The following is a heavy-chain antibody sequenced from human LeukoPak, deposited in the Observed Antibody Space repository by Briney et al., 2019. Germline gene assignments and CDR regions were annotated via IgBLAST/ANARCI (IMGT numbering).Heavy chain of an antibody. J-gene: IGHJ3*02. V-gene: IGHV1-69*01. D-gene: IGHD1-26*01. CDR1: VGTFRSYG. CDR2: IIPILGTA. CDR3: ARDRRRDLLHAFDI. Sequence: SVKVSCKASVGTFRSYGLNWVRQAPGQGLEWMGGIIPILGTAKYAQKLQGRVTVTADESTSTGYMELSSVRSEDTAVYYCARDRRRDLLHAFDIWGQGTMVTVSS.